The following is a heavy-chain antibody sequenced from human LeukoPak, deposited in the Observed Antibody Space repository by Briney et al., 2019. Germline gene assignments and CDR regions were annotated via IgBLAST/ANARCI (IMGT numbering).Heavy chain of an antibody. D-gene: IGHD6-13*01. J-gene: IGHJ5*02. Sequence: SGGSLRLSRAASGFPFSSYSMNWVRQAPGKGLEWVSSISSSSSYIYYADSVKGRFTISRDNAKNSLYLQMNSLRAEDTAVYYCARAHSSSLAWFDPWGQGTLVTVSS. CDR2: ISSSSSYI. V-gene: IGHV3-21*01. CDR1: GFPFSSYS. CDR3: ARAHSSSLAWFDP.